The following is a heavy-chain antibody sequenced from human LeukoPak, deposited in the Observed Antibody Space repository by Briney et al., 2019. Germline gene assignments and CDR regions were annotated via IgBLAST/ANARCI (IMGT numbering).Heavy chain of an antibody. CDR3: ARDRVVPAALSGMDV. CDR2: IYYSGST. J-gene: IGHJ6*02. V-gene: IGHV4-30-4*01. D-gene: IGHD2-2*01. Sequence: SQTLSLTCTVSGGSISSGDYYWSWIRQPPGKGLEWIGYIYYSGSTYYNPSLKSRVTISVDTSKNQFSLKLSSVTAADTAVYYCARDRVVPAALSGMDVWGQGTTVTVSS. CDR1: GGSISSGDYY.